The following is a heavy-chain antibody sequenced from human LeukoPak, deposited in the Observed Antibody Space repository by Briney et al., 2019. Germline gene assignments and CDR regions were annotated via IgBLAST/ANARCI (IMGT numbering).Heavy chain of an antibody. V-gene: IGHV4-59*01. J-gene: IGHJ4*02. CDR3: ASGDWWELLHY. Sequence: SETLSLTCTVSGDSISSYYWSWIRQPPGKGLEWIGYIYYSGSTNYNPSLKSRVTISVDTSKNQFSLKLSSVTAADTAVYYCASGDWWELLHYWGQGTLVTVSS. CDR2: IYYSGST. D-gene: IGHD1-26*01. CDR1: GDSISSYY.